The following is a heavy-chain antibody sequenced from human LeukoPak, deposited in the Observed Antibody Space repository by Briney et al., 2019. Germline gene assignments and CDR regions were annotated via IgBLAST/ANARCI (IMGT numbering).Heavy chain of an antibody. V-gene: IGHV1-46*01. CDR2: ITPSGGST. CDR3: AREPPNEGYFDY. CDR1: GYIFTSYY. Sequence: ASVKVSCKASGYIFTSYYMHWVRQAPGQGLEWMGIITPSGGSTSYAQELQGRVTMTRDTSTSTVYMELSGLRSEDTAVYYCAREPPNEGYFDYWGQGTLVTVSS. J-gene: IGHJ4*02.